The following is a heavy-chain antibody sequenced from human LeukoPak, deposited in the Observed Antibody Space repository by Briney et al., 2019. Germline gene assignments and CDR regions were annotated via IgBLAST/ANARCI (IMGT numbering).Heavy chain of an antibody. CDR1: GYTFTGYG. D-gene: IGHD3-22*01. Sequence: ASVKVSCKASGYTFTGYGISWVRQAPGQGREWMGWISAYIGNTNYAQKLQGRVTMTTDTSTSTAYMELRSLRSDDMAVYYRARVLSAYHYDSSGLHGIHYWGQGTLVTVPS. V-gene: IGHV1-18*03. CDR3: ARVLSAYHYDSSGLHGIHY. J-gene: IGHJ4*02. CDR2: ISAYIGNT.